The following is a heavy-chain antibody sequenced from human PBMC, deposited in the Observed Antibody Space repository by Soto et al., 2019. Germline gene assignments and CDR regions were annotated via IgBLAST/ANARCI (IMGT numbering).Heavy chain of an antibody. V-gene: IGHV3-33*01. Sequence: GGSLRLSCAASGFTFSSYGMHWVRQAPGKGLEWVAVIWYDGSNKYYADSVKGRFTISRDNSKNTLYLQMNSLRAEDTAVYYCARGSVSGDYYDSSALGAFDYWGQGTLVTVSS. CDR1: GFTFSSYG. D-gene: IGHD3-22*01. CDR3: ARGSVSGDYYDSSALGAFDY. J-gene: IGHJ4*02. CDR2: IWYDGSNK.